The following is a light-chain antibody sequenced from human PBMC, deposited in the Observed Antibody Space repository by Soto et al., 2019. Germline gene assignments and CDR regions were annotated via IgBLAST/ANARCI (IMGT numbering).Light chain of an antibody. J-gene: IGKJ2*01. CDR3: QQRNSYPRT. V-gene: IGKV1-6*01. CDR2: STS. CDR1: QGIRND. Sequence: AIQMTQSPSSLSASVGDRVTITCRASQGIRNDLGWYQQKPGKAPKLLIYSTSSLQSGVPSRFSGSGSGTDFTLTISSLQPEDSATYYCQQRNSYPRTFGQGTKVDIK.